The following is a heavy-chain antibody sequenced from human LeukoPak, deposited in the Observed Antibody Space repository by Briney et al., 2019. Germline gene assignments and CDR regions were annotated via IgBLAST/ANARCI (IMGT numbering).Heavy chain of an antibody. CDR2: IYYSGST. CDR3: ARGYDVRGYYYYYYMDV. CDR1: GGSISSYC. Sequence: SETLSLTCTVSGGSISSYCWSWIRQPPGKGLEWIGYIYYSGSTNYNPSLKSRVTISVDTSKNQFSLKLSSVTAADTAVYYCARGYDVRGYYYYYYMDVWGKGTTVTVSS. D-gene: IGHD1-1*01. V-gene: IGHV4-59*01. J-gene: IGHJ6*03.